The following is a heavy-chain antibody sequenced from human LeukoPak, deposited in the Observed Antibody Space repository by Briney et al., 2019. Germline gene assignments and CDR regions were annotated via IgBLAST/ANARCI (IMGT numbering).Heavy chain of an antibody. CDR3: ARMITFGGVIVN. CDR2: INAGNGNT. V-gene: IGHV1-3*01. CDR1: GYTFTSYA. D-gene: IGHD3-16*02. J-gene: IGHJ4*02. Sequence: ASVKVSCKASGYTFTSYAMHWVRQAPGQRLEWMGWINAGNGNTKYSQKFQGRVTITRDTSASTAYMELSSLRSEDTAVYYCARMITFGGVIVNWGQGTLVTVSS.